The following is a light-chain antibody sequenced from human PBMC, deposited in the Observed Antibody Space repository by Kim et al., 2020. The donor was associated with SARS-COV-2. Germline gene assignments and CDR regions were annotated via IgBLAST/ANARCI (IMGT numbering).Light chain of an antibody. V-gene: IGKV3-15*01. CDR3: KQYNKWAPLT. Sequence: EIVMTPSPATLSVSPGERATLSCRASQSVSSNLAWYQQKPGQAPMLLIYGASTRATGIPARFSGSGSGTEFTLTISSLQSEDFAVYYCKQYNKWAPLTFGGGTKVDNK. J-gene: IGKJ4*01. CDR1: QSVSSN. CDR2: GAS.